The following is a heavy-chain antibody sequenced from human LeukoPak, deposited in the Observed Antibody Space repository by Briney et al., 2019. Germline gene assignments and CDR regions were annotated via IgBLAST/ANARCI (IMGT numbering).Heavy chain of an antibody. D-gene: IGHD3-10*01. CDR2: IYYSGST. Sequence: PSETLSLTCTVSGGSISSYYWSWIRQPPGKGLEWIGSIYYSGSTYYNPSLKSRVTISVDTSKNQFSLKLSSVTAADTAVYYCARSRITMVRGVIFPQRFDPWGQGTLVTVSS. V-gene: IGHV4-39*07. CDR1: GGSISSYY. CDR3: ARSRITMVRGVIFPQRFDP. J-gene: IGHJ5*02.